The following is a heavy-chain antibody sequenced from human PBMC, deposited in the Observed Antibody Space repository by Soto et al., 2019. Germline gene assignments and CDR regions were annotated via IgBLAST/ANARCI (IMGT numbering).Heavy chain of an antibody. J-gene: IGHJ4*02. Sequence: QVQLVQSGAEVKKPGSSVKVSCKASTDTFTGYTVTWVRQAPGQGLEWVGRVIPILGASNFAQKFQGRVTMSADKSADTAYMVLTGLTSEDTAVYYCSRSRGVYYTNFDSWGQGTLVTVSS. D-gene: IGHD3-10*01. V-gene: IGHV1-69*08. CDR3: SRSRGVYYTNFDS. CDR1: TDTFTGYT. CDR2: VIPILGAS.